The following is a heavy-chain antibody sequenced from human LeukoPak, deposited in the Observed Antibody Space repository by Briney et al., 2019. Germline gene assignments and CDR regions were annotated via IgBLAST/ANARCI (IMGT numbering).Heavy chain of an antibody. CDR2: INPNSGGT. CDR1: GGTFSSYA. J-gene: IGHJ4*02. D-gene: IGHD6-19*01. Sequence: SVKVSCKASGGTFSSYAISWVRQAPGQGLEWMGWINPNSGGTNYAQKFQGRVTITRDTSASTAYMELSSLRSEDTAVYYCASNGLPAVAGHRTLDYWGQGTLVTVSS. CDR3: ASNGLPAVAGHRTLDY. V-gene: IGHV1-69*04.